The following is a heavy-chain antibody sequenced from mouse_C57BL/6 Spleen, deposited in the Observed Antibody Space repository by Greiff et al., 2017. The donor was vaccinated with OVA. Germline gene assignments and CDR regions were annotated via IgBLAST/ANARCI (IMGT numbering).Heavy chain of an antibody. J-gene: IGHJ1*03. CDR1: GYTFTSYW. V-gene: IGHV1-72*01. CDR2: IDPNSGGT. Sequence: VQLQQSGAELVKPGASVKLSCKASGYTFTSYWMHWVKQRPGRGLEWIGRIDPNSGGTKYNEKFKSKATLTVDKPSSTAYMQLSSLTSEDSAVYYCASNYYGSSYDWYFDVWGTGTTVTVSS. D-gene: IGHD1-1*01. CDR3: ASNYYGSSYDWYFDV.